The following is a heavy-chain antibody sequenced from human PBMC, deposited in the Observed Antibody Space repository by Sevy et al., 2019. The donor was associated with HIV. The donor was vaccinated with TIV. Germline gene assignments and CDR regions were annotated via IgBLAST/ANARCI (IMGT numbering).Heavy chain of an antibody. D-gene: IGHD3-22*01. J-gene: IGHJ4*01. CDR3: AKPPPGYYHDSSGYFEY. Sequence: GGSLRLSCAASGFNFHNYAMTWVRQAPGKGLEWVSVISGSGGSAYYADSVKGRFTTSRDNSRNTLFLQMNSLRAEDTAVYYCAKPPPGYYHDSSGYFEYWTHGTLVTVSS. CDR2: ISGSGGSA. V-gene: IGHV3-23*01. CDR1: GFNFHNYA.